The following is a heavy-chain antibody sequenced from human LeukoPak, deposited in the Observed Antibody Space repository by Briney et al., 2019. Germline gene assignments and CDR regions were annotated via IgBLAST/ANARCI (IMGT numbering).Heavy chain of an antibody. J-gene: IGHJ3*02. CDR2: IYHSGST. D-gene: IGHD2-15*01. V-gene: IGHV4-38-2*01. CDR1: GYSISSGYY. CDR3: ARSATLRVFDI. Sequence: SETLSLTCAVSGYSISSGYYWGWIRQPPGKGLEWIGSIYHSGSTYYNPSLKSRVTISVDTSKNQFSLKLSSVTAADTAVYYCARSATLRVFDIWSQGTMVTVSS.